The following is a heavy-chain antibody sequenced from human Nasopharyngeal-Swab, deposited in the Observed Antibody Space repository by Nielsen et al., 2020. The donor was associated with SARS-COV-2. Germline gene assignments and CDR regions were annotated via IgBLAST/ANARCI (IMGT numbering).Heavy chain of an antibody. CDR3: TRERITIFGVVISLGY. CDR2: IRSKAYGGTT. Sequence: WIRQPPGKGLEWVGFIRSKAYGGTTEYAASVEGRFTISRDDSKSIAYLQMNSLKTEDTAVYYCTRERITIFGVVISLGYWGQGTLVTVSS. V-gene: IGHV3-49*02. D-gene: IGHD3-3*01. J-gene: IGHJ4*02.